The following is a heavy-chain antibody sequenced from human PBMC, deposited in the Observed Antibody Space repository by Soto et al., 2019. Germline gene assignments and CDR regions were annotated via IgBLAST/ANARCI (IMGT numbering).Heavy chain of an antibody. Sequence: GGSLRLSCAASGFTFSSYAMSWVRQAPGKGLEWVSAISGSGGSTYYADSVKGRFTISRDNSKNPLHLQMNSLRAEDTAVYYCSTGASSSLPNYWAFDLWGRGTLVTVSS. CDR2: ISGSGGST. CDR1: GFTFSSYA. CDR3: STGASSSLPNYWAFDL. D-gene: IGHD6-6*01. V-gene: IGHV3-23*01. J-gene: IGHJ2*01.